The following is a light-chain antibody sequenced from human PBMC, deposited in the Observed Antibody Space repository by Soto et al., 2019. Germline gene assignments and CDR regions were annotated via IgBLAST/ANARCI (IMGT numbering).Light chain of an antibody. CDR1: SSDVGSYNL. Sequence: ALTHPASVSGSPGQSITISCTGTSSDVGSYNLVSWYQQHPGKAPKLMIYEGSKRPSGVSNRSSGSKSGNTASLTISGLQAEDEADYYCCSYAGSSTFFYVLGTGTKVTVL. J-gene: IGLJ1*01. V-gene: IGLV2-23*03. CDR3: CSYAGSSTFFYV. CDR2: EGS.